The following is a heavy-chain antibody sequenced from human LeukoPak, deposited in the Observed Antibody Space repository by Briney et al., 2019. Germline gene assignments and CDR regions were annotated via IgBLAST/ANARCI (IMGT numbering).Heavy chain of an antibody. CDR3: ARGPTRQYFDY. CDR2: IYTSGST. CDR1: GGSISSGSYY. Sequence: SETLSLTCTVSGGSISSGSYYWSWIRQPAGKGLEWIGRIYTSGSTNYNPSLKSRVTISVDSSKNQFSLNLSSVTAADTAVYFCARGPTRQYFDYWGQGTLVTVSS. D-gene: IGHD6-6*01. V-gene: IGHV4-61*02. J-gene: IGHJ4*02.